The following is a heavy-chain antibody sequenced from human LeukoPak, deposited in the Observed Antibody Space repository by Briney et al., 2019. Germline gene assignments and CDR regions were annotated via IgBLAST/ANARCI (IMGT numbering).Heavy chain of an antibody. CDR1: GGSISGYY. CDR2: IYYNGNT. D-gene: IGHD3-3*01. Sequence: SETLSLTCTVSGGSISGYYWTWIRQPPGKGLEWIGYIYYNGNTNYNPSLKSRITISVDTSKNQFSLKLRSVTAADTAVYYCAKQIYPYWFDPWGQGTLVTVSS. V-gene: IGHV4-59*01. J-gene: IGHJ5*02. CDR3: AKQIYPYWFDP.